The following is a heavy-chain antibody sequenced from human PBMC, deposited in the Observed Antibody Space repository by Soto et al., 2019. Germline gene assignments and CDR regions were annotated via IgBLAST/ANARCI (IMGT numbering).Heavy chain of an antibody. J-gene: IGHJ6*03. D-gene: IGHD6-13*01. CDR2: IYYSGST. CDR3: ARVWQQLDTYYYYYYMDV. Sequence: SETLSLTCTVSGGSISSYYWSWIRQPPGKGLEWIGYIYYSGSTNYNPSLKSRVTISVDTSKNQFSLKLSSVTAADTAVYYFARVWQQLDTYYYYYYMDVWGKGTTVTVSS. CDR1: GGSISSYY. V-gene: IGHV4-59*01.